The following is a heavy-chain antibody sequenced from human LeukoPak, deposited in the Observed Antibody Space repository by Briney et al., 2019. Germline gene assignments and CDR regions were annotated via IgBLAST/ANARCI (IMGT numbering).Heavy chain of an antibody. CDR1: GFSFSAYA. CDR2: ISDSGSDT. D-gene: IGHD3-10*01. V-gene: IGHV3-23*01. J-gene: IGHJ3*02. CDR3: ARDKEEMVRAPYAFGI. Sequence: PGGSLRLSCVASGFSFSAYAMSWVRQAPGTGLQWVSSISDSGSDTYYTDSVKGRFTISRDNSKNTLFLQMNSLRAEDTAVYYCARDKEEMVRAPYAFGIWGQGTMVTVSS.